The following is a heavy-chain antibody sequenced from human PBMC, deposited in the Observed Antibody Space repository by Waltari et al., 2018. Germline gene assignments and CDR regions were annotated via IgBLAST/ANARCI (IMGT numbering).Heavy chain of an antibody. CDR2: RKEDGSEK. V-gene: IGHV3-7*01. CDR1: GFTFSGYW. Sequence: EVQLVESGGGLVQPGGSLRLSCASSGFTFSGYWMSWVRQAPGQGLEWVANRKEDGSEKYYVDSVKGRFTISRDNAKNSLYLQMNSLRAEDTAVYYCARDWGSWYFDYWGQGTLVTVSS. J-gene: IGHJ4*02. CDR3: ARDWGSWYFDY. D-gene: IGHD3-16*01.